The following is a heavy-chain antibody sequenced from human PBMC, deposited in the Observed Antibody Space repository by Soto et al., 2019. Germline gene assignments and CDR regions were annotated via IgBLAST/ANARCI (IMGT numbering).Heavy chain of an antibody. J-gene: IGHJ5*02. CDR1: GGSFSGYY. D-gene: IGHD1-26*01. CDR2: INHSGST. V-gene: IGHV4-34*01. CDR3: ARSGNLWELLGWFDP. Sequence: SDTLSLTCAVYGGSFSGYYWGWIRQPPGKGLEWIGEINHSGSTNYNPSLKSRVTISVDTSKNQFSLKLSSVTAADTAVYYCARSGNLWELLGWFDPWGQGTLVTVSS.